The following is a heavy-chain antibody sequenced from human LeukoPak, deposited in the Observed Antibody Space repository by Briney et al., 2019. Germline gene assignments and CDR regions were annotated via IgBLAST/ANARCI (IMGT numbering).Heavy chain of an antibody. D-gene: IGHD4-17*01. V-gene: IGHV3-53*01. J-gene: IGHJ4*02. CDR1: GLSVSSTY. CDR2: IYSGGGT. CDR3: VGEGRY. Sequence: PGGSLRLSCAASGLSVSSTYMTWVRQTPGKGLEWVPVIYSGGGTNYADSLKGRFSISRDNSKNTLYLQMNNLTAEDTAVYYCVGEGRYWGQGTLVTVSS.